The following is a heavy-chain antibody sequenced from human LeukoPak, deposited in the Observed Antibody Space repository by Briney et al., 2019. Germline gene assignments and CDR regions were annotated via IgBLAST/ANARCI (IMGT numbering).Heavy chain of an antibody. J-gene: IGHJ6*03. CDR1: GFTFSSYA. CDR2: ISGSGGST. V-gene: IGHV3-23*01. CDR3: AKEGNDNYYYYYYMDV. D-gene: IGHD1-1*01. Sequence: GGSLRLSCAASGFTFSSYAMSWVRQAPGKGLEWVSAISGSGGSTYYADSVKVRFTISRDNSKNTLYLQMNSLRAEDTAVYYCAKEGNDNYYYYYYMDVWGKGTTVTVSS.